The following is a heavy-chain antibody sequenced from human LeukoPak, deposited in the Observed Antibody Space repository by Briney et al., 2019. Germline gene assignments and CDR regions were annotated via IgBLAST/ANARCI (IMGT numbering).Heavy chain of an antibody. CDR1: GFSFRSFA. Sequence: GGSLRLSCAASGFSFRSFAMHWVRQAPGKGLEWVTLISYDGSNEYYADSVKGRFTISRDNSKNTLYLQMNSLRAEDTAVFYCARDPLGYCSGGSRYPYYFDYWGQGTLVTVSS. V-gene: IGHV3-30-3*01. J-gene: IGHJ4*02. D-gene: IGHD2-15*01. CDR3: ARDPLGYCSGGSRYPYYFDY. CDR2: ISYDGSNE.